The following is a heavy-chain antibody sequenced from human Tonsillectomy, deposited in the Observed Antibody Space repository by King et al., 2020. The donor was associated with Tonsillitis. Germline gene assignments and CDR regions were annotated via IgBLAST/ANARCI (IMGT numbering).Heavy chain of an antibody. CDR3: ARDVGGYSYAGYFDY. D-gene: IGHD5-18*01. CDR2: IKQDGSVK. CDR1: GFTFSSYL. J-gene: IGHJ4*02. V-gene: IGHV3-7*03. Sequence: VQLVESGGGLVQPGGSLRLSCSASGFTFSSYLMSWVRQAPGKGLVWVATIKQDGSVKYFVDSVKGRFTISRDNAKNSLYLQMNSLRAEDTAVYYCARDVGGYSYAGYFDYWGQGTLVTVSS.